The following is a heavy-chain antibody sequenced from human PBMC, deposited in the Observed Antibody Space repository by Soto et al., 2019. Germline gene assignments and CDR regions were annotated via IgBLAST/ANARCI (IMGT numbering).Heavy chain of an antibody. D-gene: IGHD6-6*01. CDR3: ARGRPHGMDV. J-gene: IGHJ6*02. CDR2: IDSDGSST. Sequence: EVQLVESGGGLVQPGGSLRVSCAASGFTFGSYWMNWVRQAPGKGLVWVSRIDSDGSSTTYADSVKGRFTTSRDNAKNTLYLQMSSLRVEDTAVYYCARGRPHGMDVWGQGTTVTVSS. V-gene: IGHV3-74*01. CDR1: GFTFGSYW.